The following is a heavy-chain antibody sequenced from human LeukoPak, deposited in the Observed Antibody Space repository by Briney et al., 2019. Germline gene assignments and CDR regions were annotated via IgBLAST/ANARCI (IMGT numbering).Heavy chain of an antibody. D-gene: IGHD5-18*01. V-gene: IGHV3-43*02. CDR3: AKGTMNTAMVDY. J-gene: IGHJ4*02. Sequence: SGGSLRLSCAASGFTFDDYAMHWVRQAPGKGLERVSLIVGDGGRTYHADSVKGRFTISRDNSKDSLYLQMNSLRTEDTALYYCAKGTMNTAMVDYWGQGTLVTVSS. CDR1: GFTFDDYA. CDR2: IVGDGGRT.